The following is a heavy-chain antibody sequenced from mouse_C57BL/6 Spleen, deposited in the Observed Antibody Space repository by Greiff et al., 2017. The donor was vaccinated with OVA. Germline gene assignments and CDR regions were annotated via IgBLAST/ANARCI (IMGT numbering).Heavy chain of an antibody. D-gene: IGHD1-1*01. Sequence: QVQLQQSGAELVKPGASVKLSCKASGYTFTSYWMHWVKQRPGQGLEWIGMIHPNSGSTNYNEKFKSKATLTVDKSSSTAYMQLSSLTSEDSAVYYCARSKTLGGSLDYWGQGTTLTVSS. CDR2: IHPNSGST. CDR1: GYTFTSYW. CDR3: ARSKTLGGSLDY. V-gene: IGHV1-64*01. J-gene: IGHJ2*01.